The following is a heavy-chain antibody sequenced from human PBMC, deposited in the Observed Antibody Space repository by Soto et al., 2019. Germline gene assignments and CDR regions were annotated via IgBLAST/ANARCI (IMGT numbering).Heavy chain of an antibody. CDR2: ISGSGGST. J-gene: IGHJ6*02. Sequence: EVQLLESGGGLVQPGGSLRLSCAASGFTFRSYAMSWVRQAPGKGLEWVSAISGSGGSTYYADSVQGRFTLSRDTSKNTLYLQMNSLRAEDTAVYYCAKESPRGFGELLPRPYYYYGMDVWGQGTTVTVSS. V-gene: IGHV3-23*01. CDR3: AKESPRGFGELLPRPYYYYGMDV. CDR1: GFTFRSYA. D-gene: IGHD3-10*01.